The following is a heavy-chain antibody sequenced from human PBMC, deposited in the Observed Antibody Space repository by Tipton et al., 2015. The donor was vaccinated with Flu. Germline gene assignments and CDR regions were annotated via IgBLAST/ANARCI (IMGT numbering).Heavy chain of an antibody. CDR2: TSYSGST. Sequence: TLSLTCTVSGGSISTGGYYWIWIRQHPGKALEWIAYTSYSGSTFYNPPLKSRVTTSLDTSKNQFSLKVSSVTAADTAVYYCARRGYGDYAPIDYWGQGTLVTVSS. CDR3: ARRGYGDYAPIDY. CDR1: GGSISTGGYY. V-gene: IGHV4-31*03. J-gene: IGHJ4*02. D-gene: IGHD4-17*01.